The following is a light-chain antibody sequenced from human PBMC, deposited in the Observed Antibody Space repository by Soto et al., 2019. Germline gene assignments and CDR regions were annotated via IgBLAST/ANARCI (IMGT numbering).Light chain of an antibody. V-gene: IGKV3-15*01. CDR3: QQYQNLWT. Sequence: EIVMTQSPATLSVSLGERATLSCRASQSVSSNLAWYQQKPGQAPRLLIYGASTRATGIPARFSGSGSGTEFTLTINSLQSEDFAVYYCQQYQNLWTFGQGTKVDIK. J-gene: IGKJ1*01. CDR1: QSVSSN. CDR2: GAS.